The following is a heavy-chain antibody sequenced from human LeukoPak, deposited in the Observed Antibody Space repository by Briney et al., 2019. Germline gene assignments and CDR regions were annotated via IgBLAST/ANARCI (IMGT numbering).Heavy chain of an antibody. J-gene: IGHJ3*02. Sequence: ASVNVSCKASGYTFTSYYMHWVRQAPGQGLEWMGLINPTGGSTGYAQKFQGRVTMTRDMSTSTAYMELSSLRSEDTAIYYCARIRDGYNDAYDIWGQGTVVTVPS. CDR3: ARIRDGYNDAYDI. CDR1: GYTFTSYY. V-gene: IGHV1-46*01. D-gene: IGHD5-24*01. CDR2: INPTGGST.